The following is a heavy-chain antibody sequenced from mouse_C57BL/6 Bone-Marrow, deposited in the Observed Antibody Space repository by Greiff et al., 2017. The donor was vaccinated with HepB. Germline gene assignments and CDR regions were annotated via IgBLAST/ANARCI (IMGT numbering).Heavy chain of an antibody. CDR1: GYTFTSYW. CDR2: INPSSGYT. J-gene: IGHJ2*01. V-gene: IGHV1-7*01. Sequence: QVHVKQSGAELAKPGASVKLSCKASGYTFTSYWMHWVKQRPGQGMEWIGYINPSSGYTKYNQKFKDKATLTADKSSSTAYMQLSGLTYEDSAVYYCARWGVLRALYFDYWGQGTTLTVSS. CDR3: ARWGVLRALYFDY. D-gene: IGHD1-1*01.